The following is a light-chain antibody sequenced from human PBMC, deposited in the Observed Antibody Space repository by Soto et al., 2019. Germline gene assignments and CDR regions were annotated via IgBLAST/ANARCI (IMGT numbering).Light chain of an antibody. CDR3: KQRSNWPGN. CDR2: DAS. V-gene: IGKV3-11*01. J-gene: IGKJ1*01. CDR1: QSVSSY. Sequence: EIVLTQSPATLSLSPGERATLSCRASQSVSSYLAWYQQKPGQAPRLLIYDASNRATGIPARFSGSGSGTDFTLTISSLEPEEVAVYYCKQRSNWPGNVGHGTKVDIK.